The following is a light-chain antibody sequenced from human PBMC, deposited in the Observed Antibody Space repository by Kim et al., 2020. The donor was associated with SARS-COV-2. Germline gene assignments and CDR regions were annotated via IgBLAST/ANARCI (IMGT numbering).Light chain of an antibody. V-gene: IGKV3-11*01. CDR3: QQRSSSLT. CDR2: DAS. CDR1: QSVDHY. Sequence: EIVLTQSPATLSVSPGERATLSCRASQSVDHYLAWYQQKPGQAPSLLIYDASNRAAATPVRFSGSGSGTDFTLTISSLEPEDFAVYYCQQRSSSLTFGGGTKVQIK. J-gene: IGKJ4*01.